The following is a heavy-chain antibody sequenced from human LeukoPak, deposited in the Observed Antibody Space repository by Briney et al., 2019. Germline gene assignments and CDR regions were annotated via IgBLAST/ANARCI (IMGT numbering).Heavy chain of an antibody. CDR3: ARSTELSDPYFYYGMDV. CDR1: RFSFRSFE. CDR2: ISSGSGTI. J-gene: IGHJ6*02. D-gene: IGHD1-26*01. Sequence: PGGSLRLSCAASRFSFRSFEMSWVRQAPGKGLECIAYISSGSGTIYHADSVKGRFAISRDNANNSLYLQMNSLTAEDTAIYYCARSTELSDPYFYYGMDVWGQGTSVTVSS. V-gene: IGHV3-48*03.